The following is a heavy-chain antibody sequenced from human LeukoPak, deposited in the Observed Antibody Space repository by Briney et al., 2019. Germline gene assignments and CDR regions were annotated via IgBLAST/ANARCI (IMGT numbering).Heavy chain of an antibody. CDR1: SYSISSGYY. CDR3: ARASGSYGSGSYYYYGIDV. J-gene: IGHJ6*04. CDR2: IFHSGST. D-gene: IGHD3-10*01. V-gene: IGHV4-38-2*01. Sequence: SGTLSLTCAAPSYSISSGYYWCWIRQPPGKGLEWIGSIFHSGSTYYNPSLKSRVNMSVDTSKNQISLKLSSVTAADTAVYYCARASGSYGSGSYYYYGIDVWGKGTTVTVSS.